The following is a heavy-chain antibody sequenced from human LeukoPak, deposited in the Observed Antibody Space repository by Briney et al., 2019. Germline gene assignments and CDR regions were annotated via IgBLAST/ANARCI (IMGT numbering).Heavy chain of an antibody. CDR1: GFTFSSYG. CDR3: ARKMVRGVMSSIDY. Sequence: PGGSLRLSCAASGFTFSSYGMHWVRQAPGKGLEWVAFIRYDGSADSVKGRFTISRDNSKNTLYLQMNSLRAEDTAVYYCARKMVRGVMSSIDYWGQGTLVTVSS. V-gene: IGHV3-30*02. J-gene: IGHJ4*02. CDR2: IRYDGS. D-gene: IGHD3-10*01.